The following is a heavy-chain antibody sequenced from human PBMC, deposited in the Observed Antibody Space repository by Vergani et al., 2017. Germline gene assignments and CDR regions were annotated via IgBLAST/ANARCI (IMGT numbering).Heavy chain of an antibody. J-gene: IGHJ6*02. D-gene: IGHD3-3*01. V-gene: IGHV3-33*01. CDR1: GFTFSSYG. Sequence: QVQLVESGGGVVQPGRSLRLSCAASGFTFSSYGMHWVRQAPGKGLEWVAVIWYDGSNKYYADSVKGRFTISRDNSKNTLYLQMNSLRAEDTAVYYCAREPYDFWSGSRLYGMDVWGQGTTVTVSS. CDR3: AREPYDFWSGSRLYGMDV. CDR2: IWYDGSNK.